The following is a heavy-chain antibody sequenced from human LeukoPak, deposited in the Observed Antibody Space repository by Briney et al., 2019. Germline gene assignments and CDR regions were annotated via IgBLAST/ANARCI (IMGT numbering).Heavy chain of an antibody. D-gene: IGHD3-3*01. CDR1: GYSFTSYW. J-gene: IGHJ6*03. V-gene: IGHV5-51*01. Sequence: RGESLKISCKGSGYSFTSYWIGWVRQMPGKGLEWMGIIYPDDSDIRYSPAFQGQVTISADKSISTAYLQWSSLKVSDTAIYYCARHTIFGVVTVPGSFHYYNMDVWGKGTTVTVSS. CDR2: IYPDDSDI. CDR3: ARHTIFGVVTVPGSFHYYNMDV.